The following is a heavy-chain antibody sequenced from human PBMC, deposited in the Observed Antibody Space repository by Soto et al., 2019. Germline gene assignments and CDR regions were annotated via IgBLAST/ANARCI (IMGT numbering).Heavy chain of an antibody. CDR3: SGDVCCSRTSYCGHV. Sequence: QVQLVQSGAEVKKPRSSGKVSCKASGGTFSSYAISWVRQAPGQGLEWMGGIIPIFGTANYAQKFQGRVTITADESSSRGYMGLSSLRSEDTAVYYCSGDVCCSRTSYCGHVWGRGTTVTVS. V-gene: IGHV1-69*01. D-gene: IGHD2-2*01. CDR2: IIPIFGTA. J-gene: IGHJ6*02. CDR1: GGTFSSYA.